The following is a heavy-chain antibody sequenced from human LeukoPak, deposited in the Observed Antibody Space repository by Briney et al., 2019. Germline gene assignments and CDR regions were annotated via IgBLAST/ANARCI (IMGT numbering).Heavy chain of an antibody. CDR3: AREGYYDSSGYSPYAFDI. J-gene: IGHJ3*02. CDR2: INPNSGGT. Sequence: GASVKVSCKASGYTFTGYYMHWVRQAPGQGLEWMGWINPNSGGTNYAQKFQGRVTMTTDTSTSTAYMELRSLRSDDTAVYYCAREGYYDSSGYSPYAFDIWGQGTMVTVSS. CDR1: GYTFTGYY. D-gene: IGHD3-22*01. V-gene: IGHV1-2*02.